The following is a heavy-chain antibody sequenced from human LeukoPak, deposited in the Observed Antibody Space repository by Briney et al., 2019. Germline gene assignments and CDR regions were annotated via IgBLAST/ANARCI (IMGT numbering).Heavy chain of an antibody. CDR1: GFTFSDAW. D-gene: IGHD2-15*01. Sequence: GGSLRLSCVGSGFTFSDAWMSWVRQAPGKGLEWVGRIKSKSDGGTIDYAAPVKGRFTISKDDSRNTLYLQMNSLKTEDTAVYYCTTRRQDGWWGQGTLVTVS. CDR2: IKSKSDGGTI. V-gene: IGHV3-15*01. J-gene: IGHJ4*02. CDR3: TTRRQDGW.